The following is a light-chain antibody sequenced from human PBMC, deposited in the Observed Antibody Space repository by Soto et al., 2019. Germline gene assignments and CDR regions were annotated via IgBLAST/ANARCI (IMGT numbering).Light chain of an antibody. J-gene: IGKJ1*01. CDR1: QSVSSN. Sequence: EIVMTQSPATLSVSPGERATLSCRASQSVSSNLAWYQQKHGQAPRLLISASSTRATGLPARFSGSWSGTEFIPTSSSLRSENFAVHCCHQYNSCPLTFRQGTKVDIK. CDR2: ASS. CDR3: HQYNSCPLT. V-gene: IGKV3-15*01.